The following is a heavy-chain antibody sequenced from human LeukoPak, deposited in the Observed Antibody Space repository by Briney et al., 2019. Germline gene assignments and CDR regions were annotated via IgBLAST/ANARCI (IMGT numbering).Heavy chain of an antibody. CDR3: ARLDVVVTAPFDY. D-gene: IGHD2-21*02. CDR2: IYPGDSDI. J-gene: IGHJ4*02. Sequence: GESLKISCKGSGYSFPSYWIVWVRQRPGKGLEWMGIIYPGDSDIRYSPSFQGQVTISADESISTAYLQWSSLKASDTAMYFCARLDVVVTAPFDYWGQGKLVTVSP. V-gene: IGHV5-51*01. CDR1: GYSFPSYW.